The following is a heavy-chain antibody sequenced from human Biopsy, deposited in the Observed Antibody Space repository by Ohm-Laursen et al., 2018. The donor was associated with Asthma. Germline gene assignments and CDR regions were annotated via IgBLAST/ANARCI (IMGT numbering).Heavy chain of an antibody. V-gene: IGHV4-59*07. J-gene: IGHJ4*02. D-gene: IGHD2-15*01. Sequence: SDTLSLTCPVSGVSIRSYYWTWIRQPPGKGLEWIGNIHYSGSTYSNPSLKSRVTISVDTSKKQISLRLSSVIAADMAVYYCAGFCSGGNCPDHWGQGTLVTVSS. CDR2: IHYSGST. CDR1: GVSIRSYY. CDR3: AGFCSGGNCPDH.